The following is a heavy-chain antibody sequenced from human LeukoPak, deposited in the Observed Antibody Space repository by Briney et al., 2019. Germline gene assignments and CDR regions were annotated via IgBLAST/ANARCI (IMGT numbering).Heavy chain of an antibody. CDR2: ISTYNGNT. CDR3: ARQYGDNSGSLDH. CDR1: GYTFFTYG. D-gene: IGHD4-23*01. V-gene: IGHV1-18*01. J-gene: IGHJ4*02. Sequence: ASVKVSCKASGYTFFTYGVTWARQAPGQGLEWMGWISTYNGNTIAQKFQGRVTLTTDTSTSTAYMELRSLRSDDTAVYYCARQYGDNSGSLDHWGQGTLVTVSS.